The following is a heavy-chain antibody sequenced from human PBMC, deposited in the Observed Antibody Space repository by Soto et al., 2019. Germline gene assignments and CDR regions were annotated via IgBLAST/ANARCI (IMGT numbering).Heavy chain of an antibody. CDR2: IYSGGST. D-gene: IGHD3-22*01. V-gene: IGHV3-66*01. J-gene: IGHJ4*02. CDR3: SRSTMIGLLSH. Sequence: PGGSLRLSCAASGFTVNSNYMSWVRQAPGKGLEWVSTIYSGGSTYYADSVKGRFTISRDNSKNTLYLQMNTLRAEDTAMYYCSRSTMIGLLSHWGQGTLVTVSS. CDR1: GFTVNSNY.